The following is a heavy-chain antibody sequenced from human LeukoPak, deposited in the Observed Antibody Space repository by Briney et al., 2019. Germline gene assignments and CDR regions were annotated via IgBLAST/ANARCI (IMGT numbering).Heavy chain of an antibody. V-gene: IGHV4-4*07. J-gene: IGHJ3*02. CDR1: GGSISSYS. CDR3: ARRPLPAPNTFDI. Sequence: PSETLSLTCTVSGGSISSYSWSWIRQPAGKGLEWIGRIYSSGNTYYNASLRSRVTMSVDTSKNQFSLKLSSVTAADTAVYYCARRPLPAPNTFDIWGQGTMVTVSS. CDR2: IYSSGNT. D-gene: IGHD2/OR15-2a*01.